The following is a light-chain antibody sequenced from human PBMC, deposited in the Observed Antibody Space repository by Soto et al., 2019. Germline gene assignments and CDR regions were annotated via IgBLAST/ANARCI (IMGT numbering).Light chain of an antibody. V-gene: IGKV3-11*01. CDR3: QQRSNWPRT. J-gene: IGKJ1*01. CDR1: QSVSTY. CDR2: DAS. Sequence: ESVLTQSPATLSLSPGERATLCCRASQSVSTYLAWYQHKPGQAPRLLIYDASNRATGIPDRFSGSGSGTDFTLTISSLEPEDFAAYYCQQRSNWPRTFGQGTKVDI.